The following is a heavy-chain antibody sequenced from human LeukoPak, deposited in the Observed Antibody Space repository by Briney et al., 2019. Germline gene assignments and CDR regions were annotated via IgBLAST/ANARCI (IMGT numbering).Heavy chain of an antibody. CDR1: GGSISSYY. J-gene: IGHJ6*02. CDR3: ARDFLGTTGYYYYGMDV. CDR2: IYYTGST. D-gene: IGHD1-26*01. V-gene: IGHV4-59*01. Sequence: SETLSLTCTVSGGSISSYYWSWLRQPPGKGLEWIGYIYYTGSTKYNPSLKSRVTISVDTSKNQFSLRLSSVTAADTAVYYCARDFLGTTGYYYYGMDVWGQGTTVTVSS.